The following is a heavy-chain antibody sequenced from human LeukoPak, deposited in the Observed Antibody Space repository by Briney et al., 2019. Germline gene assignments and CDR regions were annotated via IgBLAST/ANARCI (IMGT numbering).Heavy chain of an antibody. CDR2: IYYSGSP. CDR1: GGSICSSSYY. CDR3: ARGWYNGSYRFDY. D-gene: IGHD1-26*01. Sequence: SETLCLTCTVSGGSICSSSYYWGWIRQPPGKGLEWIGSIYYSGSPYYNPSLKSRVTISVDTSKNQFSLKLSSVTAADTAVYYCARGWYNGSYRFDYWGQGTLVTVSS. V-gene: IGHV4-39*07. J-gene: IGHJ4*02.